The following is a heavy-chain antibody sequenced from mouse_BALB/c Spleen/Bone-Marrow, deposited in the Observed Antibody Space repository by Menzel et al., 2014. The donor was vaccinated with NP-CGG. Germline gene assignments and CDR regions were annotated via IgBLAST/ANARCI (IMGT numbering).Heavy chain of an antibody. CDR3: ARPYDFGAWFAY. CDR2: ISSGGSYT. V-gene: IGHV5-6*01. CDR1: GFTFSSYG. J-gene: IGHJ3*01. D-gene: IGHD2-4*01. Sequence: EVQRVESGGDLVKPGGSLKLSCAASGFTFSSYGMPWVRQTPDKRLEWVATISSGGSYTYYPDSVKGRFTISRDNAKNTLYLQMSSLKSEDTAMYYCARPYDFGAWFAYWGQGTLVTVSA.